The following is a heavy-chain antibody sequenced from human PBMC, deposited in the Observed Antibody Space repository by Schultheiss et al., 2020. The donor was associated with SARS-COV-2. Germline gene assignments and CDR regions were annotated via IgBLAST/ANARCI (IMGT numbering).Heavy chain of an antibody. V-gene: IGHV4-59*01. CDR2: IYYSGST. J-gene: IGHJ5*02. D-gene: IGHD7-27*01. CDR1: GGSFSGYY. CDR3: ARDRTGDNWFDP. Sequence: SETLSLTCAVYGGSFSGYYWSWIRQPPGKGLEWIGYIYYSGSTNYNPSLKSRVTISVDTSKNQFSLKLSSVTAADTAVYYCARDRTGDNWFDPWGQGTLVTV.